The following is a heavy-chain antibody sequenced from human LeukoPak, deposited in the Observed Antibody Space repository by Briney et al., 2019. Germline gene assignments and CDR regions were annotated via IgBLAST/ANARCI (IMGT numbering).Heavy chain of an antibody. CDR2: IYSGGSI. CDR1: GFTVSSNY. D-gene: IGHD6-19*01. J-gene: IGHJ4*02. CDR3: ARLFWSSGWYYFDY. Sequence: GGSLRLSCAASGFTVSSNYMSWVRQAPGKGLEWVSVIYSGGSIYYADSVKGRFTISRHNSKNTLYLQMNSLRAEDTAVYYCARLFWSSGWYYFDYWGQGTLVTVSS. V-gene: IGHV3-53*04.